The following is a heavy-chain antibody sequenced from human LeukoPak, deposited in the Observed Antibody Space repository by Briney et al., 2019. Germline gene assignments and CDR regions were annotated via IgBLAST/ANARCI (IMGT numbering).Heavy chain of an antibody. J-gene: IGHJ4*02. CDR1: GFTFGSYE. V-gene: IGHV3-48*03. Sequence: QPGGSLRLSCVASGFTFGSYEMNWVRQAPGKGLEWLSYITTSDSTTHYADSVKGRFTISRDNAKKSLYLQMNSLRAEDTAVYYCASYFPRQWLVGYFDYWGQGTLVTVSS. D-gene: IGHD6-19*01. CDR3: ASYFPRQWLVGYFDY. CDR2: ITTSDSTT.